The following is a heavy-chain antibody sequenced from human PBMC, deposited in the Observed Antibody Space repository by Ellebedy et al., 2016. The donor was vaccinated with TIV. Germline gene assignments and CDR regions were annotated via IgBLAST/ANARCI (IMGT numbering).Heavy chain of an antibody. D-gene: IGHD2-21*01. CDR2: IYYSGST. CDR3: ARGYFGGAAPDY. J-gene: IGHJ4*02. V-gene: IGHV4-59*01. CDR1: GGSISSYY. Sequence: SETLSLXXTVSGGSISSYYWSWIRQPPGKGLEWIGYIYYSGSTNYNPSLKSRVTILVDTSKNQFSLKLSSVTAADTAVYYCARGYFGGAAPDYWGQGTLVTVSS.